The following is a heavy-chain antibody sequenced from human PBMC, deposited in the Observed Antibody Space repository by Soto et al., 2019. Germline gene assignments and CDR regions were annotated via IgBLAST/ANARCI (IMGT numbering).Heavy chain of an antibody. CDR1: GGSISGYY. V-gene: IGHV4-59*01. D-gene: IGHD4-17*01. Sequence: SETLSLTCTVSGGSISGYYWSWIRQPPGKGLEWIGYIYYSGNTNYNPSLRSRVTISVDTSKNQFSLKLSSVTAADTAVYYCARDSGYGDPFDYWGQGTLVTGSS. CDR3: ARDSGYGDPFDY. CDR2: IYYSGNT. J-gene: IGHJ4*02.